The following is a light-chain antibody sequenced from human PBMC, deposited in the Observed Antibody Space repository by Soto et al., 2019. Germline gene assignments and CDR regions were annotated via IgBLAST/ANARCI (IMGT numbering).Light chain of an antibody. CDR1: QSISGW. V-gene: IGKV1-5*03. CDR2: KAS. CDR3: QQYSSYSART. J-gene: IGKJ1*01. Sequence: NHITQSPSTLSASIGDRVTITCRASQSISGWLAWYQQKPGKAPKLLIYKASSLESGVPPRFSGSGSGTEFTLTIRSLQPDDIATYYCQQYSSYSARTFGEGTKVDIK.